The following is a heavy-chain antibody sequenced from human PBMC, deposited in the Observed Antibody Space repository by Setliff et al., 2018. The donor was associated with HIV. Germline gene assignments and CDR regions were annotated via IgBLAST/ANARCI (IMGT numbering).Heavy chain of an antibody. V-gene: IGHV1-2*02. CDR3: ARDPYSTDYYYYMDV. Sequence: EASVKVSCKASGYTFTGYYMHWVRQAPGQGLEWMGWINPSGGSTRYAQNFQDRVTMTRDTSISTAYMELSRLRSDDTAVYYCARDPYSTDYYYYMDVWGKGTTVTVSS. J-gene: IGHJ6*03. CDR2: INPSGGST. CDR1: GYTFTGYY. D-gene: IGHD4-4*01.